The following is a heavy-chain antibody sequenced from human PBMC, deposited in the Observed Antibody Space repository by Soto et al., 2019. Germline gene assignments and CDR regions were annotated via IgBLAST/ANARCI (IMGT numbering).Heavy chain of an antibody. V-gene: IGHV3-13*01. CDR1: GFTFSSYD. D-gene: IGHD3-3*01. CDR3: ARCYDRTNPADDFWSGTDDYSDY. Sequence: PGGSLRLSCAASGFTFSSYDMHWVRQATGKGQEWVSAIGTAGDTYYPGSVTGRFTISRENAKNSLYLQMNSLRAEDTAVYYCARCYDRTNPADDFWSGTDDYSDYWGQGTLVTVSS. J-gene: IGHJ4*02. CDR2: IGTAGDT.